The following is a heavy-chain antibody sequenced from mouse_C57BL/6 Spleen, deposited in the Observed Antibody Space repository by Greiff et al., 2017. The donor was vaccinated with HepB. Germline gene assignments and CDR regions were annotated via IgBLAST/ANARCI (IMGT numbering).Heavy chain of an antibody. D-gene: IGHD1-1*01. V-gene: IGHV1-54*01. CDR3: ARSKSDYYGSWDAMDY. Sequence: QVQLQQSGAELVRPGTSVKVSCKASGYAFTNYLIEWVKQRPGQGLEWIGVINPGSGGTNYNEKFKGKATLTADKSSSTAYMQLSSLTSEDSAVYFCARSKSDYYGSWDAMDYWGQGTSVTVSS. CDR2: INPGSGGT. J-gene: IGHJ4*01. CDR1: GYAFTNYL.